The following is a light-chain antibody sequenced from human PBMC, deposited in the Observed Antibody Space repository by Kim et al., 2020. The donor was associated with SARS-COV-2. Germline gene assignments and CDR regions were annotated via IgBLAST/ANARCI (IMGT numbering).Light chain of an antibody. CDR1: SSNIGAGYD. CDR3: QSYDSSLSGYVV. J-gene: IGLJ2*01. CDR2: RNN. Sequence: VLTQPPSVSGAPGQTVTISCTGSSSNIGAGYDVHWYQRLPGTAPKLLIYRNNNRPSGVPDRFSGSKSDTSASLAITGLQAEDEADYYCQSYDSSLSGYVVFGGGTQLTVL. V-gene: IGLV1-40*01.